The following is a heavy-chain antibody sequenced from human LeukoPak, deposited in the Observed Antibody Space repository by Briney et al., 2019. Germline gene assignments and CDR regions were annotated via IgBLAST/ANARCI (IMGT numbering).Heavy chain of an antibody. CDR2: ISSGSEK. CDR1: GFTFSIFP. J-gene: IGHJ4*02. D-gene: IGHD3-3*01. CDR3: ARDLELSAVYYFDS. V-gene: IGHV3-30*04. Sequence: GGSLRLSCEASGFTFSIFPMHWVRQAPGKGLEWVALISSGSEKYYADSVKGRFTISRDNSKNMLYLQMNSLRADDTAVYYCARDLELSAVYYFDSWGQGALVIVSS.